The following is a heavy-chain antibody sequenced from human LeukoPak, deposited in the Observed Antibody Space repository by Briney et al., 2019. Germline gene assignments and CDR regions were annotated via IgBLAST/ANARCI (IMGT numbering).Heavy chain of an antibody. Sequence: PGGSLRLSCVASGFTFSTYPIYWVRQAPGKGLEWVAVISYDETNVYYADSVKGRFTISRDNSKNTLYLQMDSLRPEDTAVYYCARRVVRGGRSNPLRRYYFDYWGQGTLVTVSS. CDR3: ARRVVRGGRSNPLRRYYFDY. D-gene: IGHD3-10*01. V-gene: IGHV3-30*01. CDR2: ISYDETNV. CDR1: GFTFSTYP. J-gene: IGHJ4*02.